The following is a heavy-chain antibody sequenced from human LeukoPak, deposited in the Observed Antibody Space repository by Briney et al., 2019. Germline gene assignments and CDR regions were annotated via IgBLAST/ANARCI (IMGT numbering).Heavy chain of an antibody. Sequence: GGSLRLSCAASGFTFSSYAMHWVRQAPGKGLEWVAVISYDGSNKYYADSVKGRFTISRDNSKNTLYLQMNSLRAEDTAVYYCAKGPRSYSSSPAYAFDIWGQGTMVTVSS. V-gene: IGHV3-30-3*01. J-gene: IGHJ3*02. CDR3: AKGPRSYSSSPAYAFDI. CDR2: ISYDGSNK. CDR1: GFTFSSYA. D-gene: IGHD6-6*01.